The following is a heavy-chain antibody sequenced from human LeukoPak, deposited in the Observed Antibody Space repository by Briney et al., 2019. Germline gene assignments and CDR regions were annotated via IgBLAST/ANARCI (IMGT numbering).Heavy chain of an antibody. Sequence: GGSLRLSCVASGFTFSSYAMSWVRQAPGKGLEWVSTISDSGDNTYYADSVKGRFTISRDNSKNTLYLQMNSLGAEDTAVYYCAKANSITIFGVISPVDYWGQGTLVTVSS. V-gene: IGHV3-23*01. D-gene: IGHD3-3*01. CDR1: GFTFSSYA. J-gene: IGHJ4*02. CDR3: AKANSITIFGVISPVDY. CDR2: ISDSGDNT.